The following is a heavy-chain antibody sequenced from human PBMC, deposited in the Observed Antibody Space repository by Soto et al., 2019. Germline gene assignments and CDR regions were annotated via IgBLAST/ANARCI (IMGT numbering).Heavy chain of an antibody. D-gene: IGHD3-3*01. V-gene: IGHV3-23*01. J-gene: IGHJ4*02. CDR1: GFTFSSYA. CDR2: ISGSGGST. CDR3: AKKPWPPRFLEWSGEAVSDY. Sequence: PGGSLRLSCAASGFTFSSYAMSWVRQAPGKGLEWVSAISGSGGSTYYADSVKGRFTISRDNSKNTLYLQMNSLRAEDTAVYYCAKKPWPPRFLEWSGEAVSDYWGQGTLVTVSS.